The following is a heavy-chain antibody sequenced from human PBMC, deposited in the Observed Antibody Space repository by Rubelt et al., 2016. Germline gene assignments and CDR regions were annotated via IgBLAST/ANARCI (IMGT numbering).Heavy chain of an antibody. D-gene: IGHD3-22*01. V-gene: IGHV4-31*03. Sequence: QVQLQESGPGLVKPSQTLSLICSVSGDSISSSGYYWSWIRQQPGKGLEWIGYISYGGTTSHTPSLTSRITIPSDMSKNQNSLKVTSVTAADTAVYYCARDGGNSNGYALVIWGQGTVVTVSS. CDR2: ISYGGTT. J-gene: IGHJ3*02. CDR1: GDSISSSGYY. CDR3: ARDGGNSNGYALVI.